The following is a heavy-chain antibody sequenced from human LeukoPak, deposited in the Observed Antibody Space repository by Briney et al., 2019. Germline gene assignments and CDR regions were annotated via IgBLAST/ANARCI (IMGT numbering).Heavy chain of an antibody. D-gene: IGHD3-10*01. CDR2: INPNSGGT. J-gene: IGHJ6*03. Sequence: ASVKVSCKASGYTFTSYDINWVRQATGQGLEWMGWINPNSGGTNYAQKFQGRVTMTRDTSISTAYMELSRLRSDDTAVYYCAKDELWFGEGYYYMDVWGKGTTVTVSS. CDR1: GYTFTSYD. V-gene: IGHV1-2*02. CDR3: AKDELWFGEGYYYMDV.